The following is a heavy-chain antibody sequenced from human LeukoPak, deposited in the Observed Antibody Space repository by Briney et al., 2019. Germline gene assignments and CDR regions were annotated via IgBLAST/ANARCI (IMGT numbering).Heavy chain of an antibody. CDR3: AKGRPDDAFDI. CDR2: ISSSSSYI. CDR1: GFTFNSYS. Sequence: GGSLRLSCAASGFTFNSYSMNWVRQAPGKGLEWVSSISSSSSYIYYADSVKGRFTISRDNAKNSLYLQMNSLRAEDTAVYYCAKGRPDDAFDIWGQGTMVTVSS. V-gene: IGHV3-21*01. J-gene: IGHJ3*02.